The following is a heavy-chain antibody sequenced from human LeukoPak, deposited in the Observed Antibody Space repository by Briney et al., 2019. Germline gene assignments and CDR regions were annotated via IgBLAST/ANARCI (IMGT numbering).Heavy chain of an antibody. CDR3: ARVTSYYYGSGSSGYFDY. V-gene: IGHV1-2*04. J-gene: IGHJ4*02. Sequence: ASVKVSRKASGYTFTGYYMHWVRQAPGQGLEWMGWINPNSGGTNYAQKFQGWVTMTRDTSISTAYMELSRLRSDDTAVYYCARVTSYYYGSGSSGYFDYWGQGTLVTVSS. CDR1: GYTFTGYY. CDR2: INPNSGGT. D-gene: IGHD3-10*01.